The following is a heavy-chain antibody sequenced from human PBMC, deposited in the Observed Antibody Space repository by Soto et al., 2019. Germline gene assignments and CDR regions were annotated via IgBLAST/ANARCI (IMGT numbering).Heavy chain of an antibody. D-gene: IGHD2-2*01. CDR1: GFTFSSYS. J-gene: IGHJ4*02. V-gene: IGHV3-21*01. Sequence: EVQLVESGGGLVKPGGSLRLSCAASGFTFSSYSMNWVRQAPGKGLEWVSSISSSSSYIYYADSVKGRFTISRDNAKNSLYLQMNSLRAEDTAVYYCARDPAGCSSTSCYSEGYWGQGTLVTVSS. CDR2: ISSSSSYI. CDR3: ARDPAGCSSTSCYSEGY.